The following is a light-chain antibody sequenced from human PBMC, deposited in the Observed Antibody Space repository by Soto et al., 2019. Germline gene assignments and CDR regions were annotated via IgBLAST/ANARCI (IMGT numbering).Light chain of an antibody. V-gene: IGLV2-23*02. J-gene: IGLJ1*01. CDR1: SSDVGNYNL. Sequence: QSALTQPASVSGSPGQSITISCTGTSSDVGNYNLVSWYQQHPGKAPKLMIYEVSKRPSGVSSRFSGSKSGNTASLTISGLQAEDEADYYCYSYAGGDTYDVFGTGTKLTVL. CDR2: EVS. CDR3: YSYAGGDTYDV.